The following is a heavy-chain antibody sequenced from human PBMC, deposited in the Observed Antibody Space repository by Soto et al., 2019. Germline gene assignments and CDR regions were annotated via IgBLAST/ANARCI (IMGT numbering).Heavy chain of an antibody. CDR2: IKPDGSES. CDR1: GFTFSRHY. D-gene: IGHD2-15*01. J-gene: IGHJ4*02. CDR3: AIEEWWRVEF. V-gene: IGHV3-7*01. Sequence: EVQLAESGGGLVQPGGSLRLSCVASGFTFSRHYMTWVRQAPGKGLESVAKIKPDGSESYYVDSVRGRFTFSRDNSNNSLSLQMNSLRDEDTAVYYCAIEEWWRVEFWCQGTLVTVSS.